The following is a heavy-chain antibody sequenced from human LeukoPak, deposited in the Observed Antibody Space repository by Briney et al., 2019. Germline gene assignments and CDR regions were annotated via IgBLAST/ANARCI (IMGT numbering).Heavy chain of an antibody. Sequence: GESLKISCKGSGYSFTSYWIGWVRQMPGKGLEWMGIIYPGDSDTRYIPSFQGQVIISADKSINTAYLQWGSLKASDTAMYYCARHTPGPSSSPSGGYFHYLGQGTLVTVSS. J-gene: IGHJ4*02. V-gene: IGHV5-51*01. CDR1: GYSFTSYW. CDR2: IYPGDSDT. D-gene: IGHD6-6*01. CDR3: ARHTPGPSSSPSGGYFHY.